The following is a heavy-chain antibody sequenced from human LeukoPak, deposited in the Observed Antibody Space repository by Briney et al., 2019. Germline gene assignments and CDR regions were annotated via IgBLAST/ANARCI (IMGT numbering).Heavy chain of an antibody. J-gene: IGHJ6*04. Sequence: SGPTLVNPTQTLTLTCTFSGLSLSTSGVGVGWIRQPPGKALEWLALIYWDDDKRYSPSLKSRLTITKDTSKNQVVLTMTNMDPVDTATYYCVHSRTDYGSGSYGFYYYGMDVWGKGTTVTVSS. CDR3: VHSRTDYGSGSYGFYYYGMDV. CDR2: IYWDDDK. D-gene: IGHD3-10*01. V-gene: IGHV2-5*02. CDR1: GLSLSTSGVG.